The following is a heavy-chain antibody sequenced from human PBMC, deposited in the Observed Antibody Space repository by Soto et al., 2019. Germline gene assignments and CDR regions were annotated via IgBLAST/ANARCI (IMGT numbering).Heavy chain of an antibody. V-gene: IGHV3-48*03. D-gene: IGHD4-17*01. J-gene: IGHJ6*02. Sequence: PGGSLRLSCAASGFTFSFYEMSWVRQAPGKGRECISYISNSGTTIYYADSVKGRFTISIDNAKNSLYLQMNSLRADDTALYYCARDGYGDPYYYYGMDVWGQGTTVTVSS. CDR1: GFTFSFYE. CDR2: ISNSGTTI. CDR3: ARDGYGDPYYYYGMDV.